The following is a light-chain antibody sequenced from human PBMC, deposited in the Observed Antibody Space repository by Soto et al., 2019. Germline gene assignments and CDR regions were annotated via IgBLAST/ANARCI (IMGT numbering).Light chain of an antibody. V-gene: IGKV1-5*01. CDR1: QSISGW. CDR3: QQYNYFST. CDR2: DAS. Sequence: IQVTQSPSTLSASLGERVTITSRASQSISGWLAWYQQKPGRAPKLLMFDASNLASGVPSRFSGSGFGTEFTLTISSLQPDDVATYYCQQYNYFSTFGQGPKVDIK. J-gene: IGKJ1*01.